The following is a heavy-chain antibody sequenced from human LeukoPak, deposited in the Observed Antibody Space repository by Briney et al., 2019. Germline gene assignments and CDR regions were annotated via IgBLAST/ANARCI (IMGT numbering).Heavy chain of an antibody. CDR3: ARDYDGYNYNYYGMDV. D-gene: IGHD5-24*01. J-gene: IGHJ6*02. CDR1: GFTFSSYS. CDR2: ISSSSSYI. Sequence: GGSLRLSCAASGFTFSSYSMNWVRQAPGKGLEWVSSISSSSSYIYYADSVKGRFTISRDNAKNSLYLQMNSLRAEDTAVYYCARDYDGYNYNYYGMDVWGQGTTVTVSS. V-gene: IGHV3-21*01.